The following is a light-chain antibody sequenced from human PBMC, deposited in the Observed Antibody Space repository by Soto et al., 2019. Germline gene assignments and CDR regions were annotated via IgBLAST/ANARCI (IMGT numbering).Light chain of an antibody. J-gene: IGKJ1*01. Sequence: DSVLTQSPGTLSLSPGERATLSCRASQSVSSSYLAWYQQKPGQAPRLLIYGASTRATGIPDRFSGSGSGTDFTLTISRLEPEDRAVYYCHQYGSSLWTLRQGTKVDIK. CDR3: HQYGSSLWT. CDR1: QSVSSSY. CDR2: GAS. V-gene: IGKV3-20*01.